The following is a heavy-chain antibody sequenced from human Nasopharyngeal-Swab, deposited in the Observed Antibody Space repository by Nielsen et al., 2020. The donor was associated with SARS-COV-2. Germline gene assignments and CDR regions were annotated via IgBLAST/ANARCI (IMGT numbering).Heavy chain of an antibody. V-gene: IGHV3-11*01. CDR2: ISSSGSTI. CDR3: AISSGYYYPGFDY. D-gene: IGHD3-22*01. Sequence: GGSLRLSCAASGFTFSDYYMSWIRPAPGKGLEWVSYISSSGSTIYYADSVKGRFTISRDNAKNSLYLQMNSLRAEDTAVYYCAISSGYYYPGFDYWGQGTLVTVSS. CDR1: GFTFSDYY. J-gene: IGHJ4*02.